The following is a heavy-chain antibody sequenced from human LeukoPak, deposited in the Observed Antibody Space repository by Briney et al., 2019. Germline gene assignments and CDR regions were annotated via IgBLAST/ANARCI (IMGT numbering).Heavy chain of an antibody. V-gene: IGHV6-1*01. CDR1: GDSVSINSAT. D-gene: IGHD3-10*01. CDR3: VRDSGMGLDAFDI. J-gene: IGHJ3*02. Sequence: SQTLSLTCAISGDSVSINSATWNWIRQSPSGGLEWLGRTYYRSRWLNDYAVSVKGRITVNPDTSKNQFSLQLHSVSPEDTAVYYCVRDSGMGLDAFDIWGQGTMVTVSS. CDR2: TYYRSRWLN.